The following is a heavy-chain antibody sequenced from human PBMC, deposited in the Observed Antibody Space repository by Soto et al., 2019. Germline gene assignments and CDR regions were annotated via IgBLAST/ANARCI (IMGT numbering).Heavy chain of an antibody. CDR2: IDPSDSYI. CDR1: GYSFTSSW. CDR3: ARRGSSSSFFYDS. Sequence: GESLKISCQGSGYSFTSSWISLVRQMPGEGLEWMGRIDPSDSYINYSPSFQGRVTISADKSISTAYLQWSSLKASDTAMYYCARRGSSSSFFYDSWGQGTLVTVSS. J-gene: IGHJ4*02. V-gene: IGHV5-10-1*01. D-gene: IGHD6-6*01.